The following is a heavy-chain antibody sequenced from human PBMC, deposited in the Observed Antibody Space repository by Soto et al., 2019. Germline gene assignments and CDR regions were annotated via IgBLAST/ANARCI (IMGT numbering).Heavy chain of an antibody. CDR2: IYSGGST. Sequence: PGGSLRLSCAASGFPVSSNYMSWVRQAPGKGLDWVSVIYSGGSTYYADSVKGRFTISRDNSKNTLYLQMNSLKASDTAIYYCARRQYFDTLFDPWGQGTLVTAPQ. CDR1: GFPVSSNY. J-gene: IGHJ5*02. D-gene: IGHD3-9*01. V-gene: IGHV3-53*01. CDR3: ARRQYFDTLFDP.